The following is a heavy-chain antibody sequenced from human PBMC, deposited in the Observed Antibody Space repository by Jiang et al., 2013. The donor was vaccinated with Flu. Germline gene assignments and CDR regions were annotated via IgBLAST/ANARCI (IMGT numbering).Heavy chain of an antibody. V-gene: IGHV6-1*01. Sequence: QTLSLTCAISGDSVSNNSATWNWIRQSPSRGLEWLGRTYYRSKSYNEYAVSVKSRITINPDTSKNQFSLQLNSVTPEDTAVYYCARGRRDYYAMDVWGQGTTVTVSS. D-gene: IGHD2-21*01. J-gene: IGHJ6*02. CDR2: TYYRSKSYN. CDR1: GDSVSNNSAT. CDR3: ARGRRDYYAMDV.